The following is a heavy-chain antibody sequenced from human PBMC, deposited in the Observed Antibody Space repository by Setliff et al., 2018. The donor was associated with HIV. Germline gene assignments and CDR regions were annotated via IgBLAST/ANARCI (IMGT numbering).Heavy chain of an antibody. J-gene: IGHJ4*02. CDR1: GGTFSSYV. V-gene: IGHV1-69*05. Sequence: ASVKVSCKASGGTFSSYVISWVRQAPGQGPEWMGGIIPMYGVTNYAQKFQGRVTITTDESTSTAYMELSSLRSEDTAVYYCARSAHDSETGYWGQGTLVTVSS. CDR2: IIPMYGVT. CDR3: ARSAHDSETGY. D-gene: IGHD3-3*01.